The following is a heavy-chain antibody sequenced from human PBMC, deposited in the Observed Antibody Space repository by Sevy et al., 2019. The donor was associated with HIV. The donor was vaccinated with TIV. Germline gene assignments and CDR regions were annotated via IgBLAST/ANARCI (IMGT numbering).Heavy chain of an antibody. J-gene: IGHJ4*02. V-gene: IGHV3-30*04. CDR2: ISYDGTNE. CDR1: RFTFNTYA. D-gene: IGHD6-19*01. CDR3: ARDGVSSGWYRGYYFDY. Sequence: GGSLRLSCAASRFTFNTYAMHWVRQAPGKGLDWVASISYDGTNEYYADSVKGRFTISRDNSKNTLYLQMNSLRAEDTAVYYCARDGVSSGWYRGYYFDYWGQGTLVTVSS.